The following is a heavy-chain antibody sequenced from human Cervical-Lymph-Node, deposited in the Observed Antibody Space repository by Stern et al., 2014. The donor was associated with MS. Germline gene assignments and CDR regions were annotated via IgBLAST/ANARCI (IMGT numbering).Heavy chain of an antibody. CDR1: GYTFTAYF. J-gene: IGHJ4*02. Sequence: MQLVDSGAEVERPGASVKVSCKASGYTFTAYFLHWVRQAPGQGLEWMGWISPKTGSATYAQKFQDRVTMTRDTSINTGYMEVSSLRSDDTAVYYCARDRGSYSDYWGQGTLVAVSS. CDR3: ARDRGSYSDY. V-gene: IGHV1-2*02. CDR2: ISPKTGSA. D-gene: IGHD1-26*01.